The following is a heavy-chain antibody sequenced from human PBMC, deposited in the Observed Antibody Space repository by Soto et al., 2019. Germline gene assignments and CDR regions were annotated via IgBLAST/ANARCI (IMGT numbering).Heavy chain of an antibody. Sequence: TLCLTRSVFSESRKNGAYSHSLIQQPPGKGLEWIGYIYHSGSTYYNPALKSRVTISLDKSKNQLSLKVSSVTAADTALYYCAKNKYYYDSSGHPDYWGQGAMVTVSS. V-gene: IGHV4-30-2*01. J-gene: IGHJ4*02. CDR3: AKNKYYYDSSGHPDY. CDR1: SESRKNGAYS. D-gene: IGHD3-22*01. CDR2: IYHSGST.